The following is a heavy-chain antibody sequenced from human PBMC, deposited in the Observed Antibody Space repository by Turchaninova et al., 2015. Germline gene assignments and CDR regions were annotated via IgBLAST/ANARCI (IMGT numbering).Heavy chain of an antibody. CDR1: GYTLTSYG. CDR3: AREPKRLDH. V-gene: IGHV7-4-1*02. Sequence: QVQLVQSGSELKKPGVSVRVSCKASGYTLTSYGMSWVRQAPGQGLEWMGWINTDTGNPMYAQGFRGRFVFSLDTSVSTAYLQINSLTPEDTTVYYCAREPKRLDHWGQGTLVTVSS. J-gene: IGHJ4*02. CDR2: INTDTGNP. D-gene: IGHD2-21*01.